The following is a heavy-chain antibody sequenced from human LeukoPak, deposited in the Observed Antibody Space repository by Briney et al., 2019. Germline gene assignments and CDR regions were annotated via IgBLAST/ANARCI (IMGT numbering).Heavy chain of an antibody. CDR1: GYTFTGYY. Sequence: GASVKVSCKASGYTFTGYYMHWVRQAPGQRLEWMGWINAGNGNTKYSQEFQGRVTITRDTSASTAYMELSSLRSEDMAVYYCAREGYYDSSGSYAFDIWGQGTMVTVSS. J-gene: IGHJ3*02. V-gene: IGHV1-3*03. CDR2: INAGNGNT. CDR3: AREGYYDSSGSYAFDI. D-gene: IGHD3-22*01.